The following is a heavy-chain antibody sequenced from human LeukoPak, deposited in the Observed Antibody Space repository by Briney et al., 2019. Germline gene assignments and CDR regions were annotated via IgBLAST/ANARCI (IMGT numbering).Heavy chain of an antibody. Sequence: PGGSLRLSCAASGFTFSSYAMHWVRQAPGKGLEWVVVISYDGRNKYYADSVKGRFTISRDNSKNTLYLQMNSLRAEDPAVYYCASPPARQGYSSSWYKVWDYFDYWGQGTLVTVSS. CDR3: ASPPARQGYSSSWYKVWDYFDY. CDR2: ISYDGRNK. V-gene: IGHV3-30*04. CDR1: GFTFSSYA. J-gene: IGHJ4*02. D-gene: IGHD6-13*01.